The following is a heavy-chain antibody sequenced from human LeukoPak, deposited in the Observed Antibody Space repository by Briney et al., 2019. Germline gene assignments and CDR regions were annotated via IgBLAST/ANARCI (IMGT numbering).Heavy chain of an antibody. CDR1: GFTFSSYS. J-gene: IGHJ4*02. Sequence: GGSLRLSCAASGFTFSSYSMNWVRQAPGKGLEWVSYISSSSSTIYYADSVKGRFTISRDNAKNSLYLQMNSLRAEDTAVYYCAKGGSYYDSRLDYWGQGTLVTVSS. V-gene: IGHV3-48*01. D-gene: IGHD3-22*01. CDR2: ISSSSSTI. CDR3: AKGGSYYDSRLDY.